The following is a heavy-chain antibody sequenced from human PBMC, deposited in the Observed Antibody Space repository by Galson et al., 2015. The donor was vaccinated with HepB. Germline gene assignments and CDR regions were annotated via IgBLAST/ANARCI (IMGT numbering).Heavy chain of an antibody. J-gene: IGHJ6*02. CDR2: IYYSGST. CDR1: GGSISSSSYY. CDR3: AGPTTVTTDGYYYGMDV. D-gene: IGHD4-17*01. Sequence: SETLSLTCTVSGGSISSSSYYWGWIRQPPGKGLEWIGSIYYSGSTYYNPSLKSRVTISVDTSKNQFSLTLSSVTAADTAVYYCAGPTTVTTDGYYYGMDVWGQGTTVTVSS. V-gene: IGHV4-39*01.